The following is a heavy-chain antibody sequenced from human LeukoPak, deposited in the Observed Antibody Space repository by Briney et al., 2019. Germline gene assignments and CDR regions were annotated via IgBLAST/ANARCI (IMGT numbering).Heavy chain of an antibody. CDR1: GFTFGDYA. Sequence: GGTLRLSCTASGFTFGDYAMSWFRQAPGEGLEWIGFIRSRAYGGTTEYAATVKVRFTSSRNDSKSNAYLQMNSLITEDTAVYYCTRFGDYVWGSYRYFDYWGQGTLVTVSS. CDR3: TRFGDYVWGSYRYFDY. J-gene: IGHJ4*02. CDR2: IRSRAYGGTT. V-gene: IGHV3-49*03. D-gene: IGHD3-16*02.